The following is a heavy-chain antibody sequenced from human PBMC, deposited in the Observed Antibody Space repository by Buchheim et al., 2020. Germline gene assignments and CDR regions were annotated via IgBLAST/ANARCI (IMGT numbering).Heavy chain of an antibody. CDR3: ARDPGYYYYYYGMDV. J-gene: IGHJ6*02. V-gene: IGHV3-33*01. CDR2: IWYDGSNK. Sequence: QVQLVESGGGVVQPGRSLRLSCAASGFTFSSYGMHWVRQAPGKGLEWVAVIWYDGSNKYYADSVKGRFTISRDNSKNTLYLQMNSLRAEDTAVYYCARDPGYYYYYYGMDVWGQGTT. CDR1: GFTFSSYG.